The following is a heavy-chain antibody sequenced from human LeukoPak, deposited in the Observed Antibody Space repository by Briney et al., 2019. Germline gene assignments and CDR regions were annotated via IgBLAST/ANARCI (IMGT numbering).Heavy chain of an antibody. Sequence: GGSLRLSCAASGFTFSNAWMSWVRQAPGKGLEWVGRIKSKTDGGTTDYAAPVKGRFTISRDDSKNTLYLQMNSLKTEDTAVYYCTREEGYYYGSGTWNWFDPWGQGTLVTVSS. D-gene: IGHD3-10*01. CDR3: TREEGYYYGSGTWNWFDP. V-gene: IGHV3-15*01. CDR1: GFTFSNAW. CDR2: IKSKTDGGTT. J-gene: IGHJ5*02.